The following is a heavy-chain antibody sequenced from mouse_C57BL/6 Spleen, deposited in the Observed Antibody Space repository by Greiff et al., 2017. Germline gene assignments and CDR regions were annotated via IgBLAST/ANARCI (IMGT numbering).Heavy chain of an antibody. CDR1: GFTFSDYY. CDR3: ARGDDYGGGAWFAD. Sequence: EVKLVESEGGLVQPGSSMKLSCTASGFTFSDYYMAWVRQVPEKGLEWVANINYDGSSTYYLDSLKSRFIISRDNAKNILYLQMSSLKSEDTATYFCARGDDYGGGAWFADWGQGTLVTVSA. V-gene: IGHV5-16*01. D-gene: IGHD2-4*01. CDR2: INYDGSST. J-gene: IGHJ3*01.